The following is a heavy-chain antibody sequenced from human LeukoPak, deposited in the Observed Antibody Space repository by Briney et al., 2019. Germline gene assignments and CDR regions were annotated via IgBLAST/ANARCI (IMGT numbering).Heavy chain of an antibody. J-gene: IGHJ6*02. CDR3: ARLFGYCSGGSCDGMDV. Sequence: GGSLRLSCAASGFTFDDYAMHWVRQAPGKGLEWVSGISWNSGSIGYADSVKGRFTISRDNAKNSLYLQMNSLRAEDTALYYCARLFGYCSGGSCDGMDVWGQGTTVTVSS. V-gene: IGHV3-9*01. CDR2: ISWNSGSI. CDR1: GFTFDDYA. D-gene: IGHD2-15*01.